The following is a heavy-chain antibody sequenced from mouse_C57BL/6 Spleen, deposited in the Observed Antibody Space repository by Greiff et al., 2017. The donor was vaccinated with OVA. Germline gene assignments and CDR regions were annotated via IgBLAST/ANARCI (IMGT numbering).Heavy chain of an antibody. V-gene: IGHV1-72*01. CDR3: ARWANCDDYYAMDY. CDR2: IDPDSGGT. CDR1: GYTFTSYW. Sequence: QVQLQQPGAELVKPGASVKLSCKASGYTFTSYWMHWVKQRPGRGLEWIGRIDPDSGGTKYNEKFKSKATLTVDKPSSTAYMQLSSLTSEDSAVDYCARWANCDDYYAMDYWGQGTSVTVAS. J-gene: IGHJ4*01. D-gene: IGHD4-1*01.